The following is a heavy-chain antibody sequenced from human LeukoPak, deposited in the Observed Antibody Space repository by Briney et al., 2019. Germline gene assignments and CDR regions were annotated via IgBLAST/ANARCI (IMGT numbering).Heavy chain of an antibody. V-gene: IGHV4-59*01. CDR2: IYYSGST. CDR1: GGSISSYY. Sequence: PSETLSLTCTVSGGSISSYYWSWIRQPPGKGLEWIGYIYYSGSTNYNPSLKSRVTISVDTSKNQFSLKLSSVTAADTAVYYCARGRGTAMVRYWGQGTLVTVSS. D-gene: IGHD5-18*01. CDR3: ARGRGTAMVRY. J-gene: IGHJ4*02.